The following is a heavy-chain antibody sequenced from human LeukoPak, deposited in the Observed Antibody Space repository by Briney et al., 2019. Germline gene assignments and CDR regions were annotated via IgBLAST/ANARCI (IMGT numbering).Heavy chain of an antibody. D-gene: IGHD6-19*01. CDR2: IYYSGST. CDR3: ARSYPGYSSGPNWFDP. CDR1: GGSISSYY. V-gene: IGHV4-59*12. Sequence: SETLSLTCTVSGGSISSYYWSWIRQPPGKGLEWIGYIYYSGSTNYNPSLKSRVAISVDRSKSQFSLKLSSVTAADTAVYYCARSYPGYSSGPNWFDPWGQGTLVTVSS. J-gene: IGHJ5*02.